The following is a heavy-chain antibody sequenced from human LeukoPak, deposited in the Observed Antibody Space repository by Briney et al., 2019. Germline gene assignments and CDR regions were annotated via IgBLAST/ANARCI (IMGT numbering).Heavy chain of an antibody. D-gene: IGHD3-3*01. J-gene: IGHJ5*02. CDR3: ARRIHVLRFLEWLPDWFDP. V-gene: IGHV4-38-2*01. CDR2: IYHSGST. CDR1: GYSISSGYY. Sequence: PSETLSLTCAVSGYSISSGYYWGWIRQPPGKGLEWIGSIYHSGSTYYNPSLKSRVTISVDTSKNQFSLKLSSVTAADTAVYYCARRIHVLRFLEWLPDWFDPWGQGTLVTVSS.